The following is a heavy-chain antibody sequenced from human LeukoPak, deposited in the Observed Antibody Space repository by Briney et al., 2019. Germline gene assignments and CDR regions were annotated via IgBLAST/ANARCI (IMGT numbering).Heavy chain of an antibody. CDR3: ARSRLPSLYFDY. J-gene: IGHJ4*02. Sequence: ASVKVSCKASGYTSTGYYMHWVRQAPGQGLEWMGWINPNSGGTNYAQKFQGRVTMTRDTSISTAYMELSRLRSDDTAVYYCARSRLPSLYFDYWGQGTLVTVSS. CDR2: INPNSGGT. V-gene: IGHV1-2*02. D-gene: IGHD2-21*02. CDR1: GYTSTGYY.